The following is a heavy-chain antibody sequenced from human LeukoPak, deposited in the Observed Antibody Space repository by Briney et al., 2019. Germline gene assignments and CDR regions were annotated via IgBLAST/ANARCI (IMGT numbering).Heavy chain of an antibody. CDR2: ISAFNGNT. J-gene: IGHJ3*02. CDR1: GYNFMSYG. CDR3: ARDDLVVVVAGGVRHAFDI. V-gene: IGHV1-18*01. D-gene: IGHD2-15*01. Sequence: ASVKVSCKASGYNFMSYGISWVRQAPGQGLEWMGWISAFNGNTNYAQNIQGRVTMTTDTSTSTAYMELRSLRSDDSAVYYCARDDLVVVVAGGVRHAFDIWGQGTMVTVSS.